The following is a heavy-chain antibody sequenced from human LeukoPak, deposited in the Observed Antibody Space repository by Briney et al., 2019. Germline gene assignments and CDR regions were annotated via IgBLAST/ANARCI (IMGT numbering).Heavy chain of an antibody. V-gene: IGHV3-48*03. J-gene: IGHJ4*02. CDR1: GFTFSSYE. CDR3: AREGGYYVKACFDY. CDR2: ISSSGSTI. D-gene: IGHD3-22*01. Sequence: GGSLRLSCAASGFTFSSYEMNWVRQAPGKGLEWVSYISSSGSTIYYADSVKGRFTISRDNAKNSLYLQTNSLRAEDTAVYYCAREGGYYVKACFDYWGQGTLVTVSS.